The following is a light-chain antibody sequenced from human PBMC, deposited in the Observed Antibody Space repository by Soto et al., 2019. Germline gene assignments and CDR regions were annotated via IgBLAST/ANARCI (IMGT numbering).Light chain of an antibody. Sequence: DIQMTQSPSSLSASVGDRVTITCRASQSISSYLNWYQQKPGKAPKLLIYAASSLQSGVPSRFSGSGSGTDFTLTISSLQPEEFATYYFQQSYSTPITFGQGTRLEIK. CDR2: AAS. J-gene: IGKJ5*01. CDR3: QQSYSTPIT. V-gene: IGKV1-39*01. CDR1: QSISSY.